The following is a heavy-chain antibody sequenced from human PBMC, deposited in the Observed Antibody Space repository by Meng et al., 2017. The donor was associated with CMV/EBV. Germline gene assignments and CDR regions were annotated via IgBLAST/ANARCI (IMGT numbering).Heavy chain of an antibody. D-gene: IGHD3-10*01. CDR2: IYTSGST. V-gene: IGHV4-61*02. Sequence: GHLQESGQGLLKPSQTRSLTFTVSGGSISSGSYYWSWIRQPAGKGLEWIGRIYTSGSTNYNPSLKSRVTISVDTSKNQFSLKLSSVTAADTAVYYCASVQGLGVSWGQGTLVTVSS. J-gene: IGHJ4*02. CDR1: GGSISSGSYY. CDR3: ASVQGLGVS.